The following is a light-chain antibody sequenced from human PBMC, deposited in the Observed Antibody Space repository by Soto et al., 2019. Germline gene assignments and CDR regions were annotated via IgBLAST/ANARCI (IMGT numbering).Light chain of an antibody. Sequence: SVLTQPASVSGFPGQSITICCTGTSNDVGGYNYVSWYQQHPGQAPKFMIYDVSNRPSGVSNRFSGSKSGNTASLTISGLQAEDEADYYCCSYTTSNTRQIVFGTGTKVTVL. CDR2: DVS. V-gene: IGLV2-14*01. CDR3: CSYTTSNTRQIV. J-gene: IGLJ1*01. CDR1: SNDVGGYNY.